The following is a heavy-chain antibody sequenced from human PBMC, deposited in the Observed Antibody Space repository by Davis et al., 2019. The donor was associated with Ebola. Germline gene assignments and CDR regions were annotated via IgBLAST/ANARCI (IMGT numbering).Heavy chain of an antibody. V-gene: IGHV3-9*01. CDR2: ISWNSGSI. CDR3: AKDMTPAMNNYYYDGMDV. CDR1: GFTFDDYA. Sequence: GGSLRLSCAASGFTFDDYAIHLVRHAPGKGLEWVSGISWNSGSIGYADSVKGRFTISRDNAKNSLYLQMNSLRAEDTALYYCAKDMTPAMNNYYYDGMDVWGQGTTVTVSS. D-gene: IGHD5-18*01. J-gene: IGHJ6*02.